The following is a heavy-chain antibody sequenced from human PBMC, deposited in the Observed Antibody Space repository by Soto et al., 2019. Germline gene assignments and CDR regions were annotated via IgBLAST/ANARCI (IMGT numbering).Heavy chain of an antibody. CDR2: ISAYNGNT. CDR3: ASDRVFRYFASVRG. CDR1: GYTFTSYG. J-gene: IGHJ4*02. Sequence: QVQLVQSGAEVKKPGASVKVSCKASGYTFTSYGISWVRQAPGQGLEWMGWISAYNGNTNYAQKLQGRVTMTTDTYTSTSYMELRSLRPDDTAVYYLASDRVFRYFASVRGWGQGNLVTVSS. D-gene: IGHD3-9*01. V-gene: IGHV1-18*01.